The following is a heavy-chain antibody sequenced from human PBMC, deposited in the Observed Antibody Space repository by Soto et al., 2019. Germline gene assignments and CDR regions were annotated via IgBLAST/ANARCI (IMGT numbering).Heavy chain of an antibody. Sequence: SETLSLTCAVYGGSFSGYYWSWIRQPPGKGLEWIGEINHSGSTNYNPSLKSRVTISVDTSKNQFSLKLSSVTAADTALYYCASSDRSGFGFDYWGQGTLVTVSS. CDR2: INHSGST. J-gene: IGHJ4*02. D-gene: IGHD3-22*01. CDR3: ASSDRSGFGFDY. V-gene: IGHV4-34*01. CDR1: GGSFSGYY.